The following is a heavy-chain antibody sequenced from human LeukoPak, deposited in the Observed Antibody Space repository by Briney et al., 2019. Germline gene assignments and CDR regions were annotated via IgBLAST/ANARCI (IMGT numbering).Heavy chain of an antibody. CDR3: ARGAILGYGGYYMDV. CDR1: GGSISSGSYY. Sequence: SETLSLTCTVSGGSISSGSYYWSWIRQPAGKGLEWIGRIYTSGSTNYNPSLKSRVTISVDTSKNQFSLKLSSVTAADTAVYYCARGAILGYGGYYMDVWGKGTTVTVSS. J-gene: IGHJ6*03. CDR2: IYTSGST. D-gene: IGHD3-3*01. V-gene: IGHV4-61*02.